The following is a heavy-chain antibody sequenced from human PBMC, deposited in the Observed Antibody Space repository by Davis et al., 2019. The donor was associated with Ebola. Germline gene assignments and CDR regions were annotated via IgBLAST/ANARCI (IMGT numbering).Heavy chain of an antibody. CDR3: TTQGNIVATGHDY. V-gene: IGHV3-73*01. Sequence: GESLKISCAASGFTFSGSAMHWVRQASGKGLEWVGRIRSKANSYATAYAASVEGRFTISRDDSKNTAYLQMNSLKTEDTAVYYCTTQGNIVATGHDYWGQGTLVTVSS. D-gene: IGHD5-12*01. J-gene: IGHJ4*02. CDR1: GFTFSGSA. CDR2: IRSKANSYAT.